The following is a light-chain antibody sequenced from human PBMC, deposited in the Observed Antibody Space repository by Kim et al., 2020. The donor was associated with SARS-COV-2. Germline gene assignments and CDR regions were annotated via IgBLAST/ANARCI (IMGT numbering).Light chain of an antibody. J-gene: IGKJ2*01. CDR1: QSVFYSSNSKDW. V-gene: IGKV4-1*01. CDR2: WAS. Sequence: DIVMTQSPDSLAVSLGERATINCKSSQSVFYSSNSKDWLAWYQKKPGQPPKLLIYWASTRESGVPDRFSGSGSGTDFTLTISSLQAEDVAVYYCQQHYSSPYTFGQGTKLEIK. CDR3: QQHYSSPYT.